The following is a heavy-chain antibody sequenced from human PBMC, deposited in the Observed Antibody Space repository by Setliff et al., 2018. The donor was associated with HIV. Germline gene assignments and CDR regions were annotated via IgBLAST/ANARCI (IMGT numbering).Heavy chain of an antibody. CDR2: IYHSGST. CDR3: ARHSGGSFYNFWSGDYYYYGMDV. D-gene: IGHD3-3*01. CDR1: GGSISSSNW. Sequence: ASETLSLTCAVSGGSISSSNWWSWVRQPPGKGLEWIGEIYHSGSTNYNPSLKSRVTISVDKSKNQFSLKLSSVTAADTAVYYCARHSGGSFYNFWSGDYYYYGMDVWGQGTTVTVSS. V-gene: IGHV4-4*02. J-gene: IGHJ6*02.